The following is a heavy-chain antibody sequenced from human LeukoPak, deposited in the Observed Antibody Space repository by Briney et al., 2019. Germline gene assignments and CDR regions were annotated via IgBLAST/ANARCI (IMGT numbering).Heavy chain of an antibody. CDR2: IHSSGST. V-gene: IGHV4-39*07. Sequence: SETLSLTCTVSGGSISTTNYYWGWIRQPPGKGLEWVGSIHSSGSTYYNPSLKSRVTISGDTSRKQFSLRLSSVTAADTAVYYCARADSGSYYHDYWGQGTLVTVSS. CDR3: ARADSGSYYHDY. J-gene: IGHJ4*02. D-gene: IGHD1-26*01. CDR1: GGSISTTNYY.